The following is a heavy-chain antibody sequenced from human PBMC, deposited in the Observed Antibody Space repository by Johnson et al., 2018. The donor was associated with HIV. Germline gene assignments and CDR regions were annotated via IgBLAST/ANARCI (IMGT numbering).Heavy chain of an antibody. V-gene: IGHV3-30-3*01. Sequence: QVQLVESGGGVVQPGRSLRLSCAASGFTFSSYAMHWVRQAPGKGLEWVAVISYDGSNKYYADSVKGRFTISRDNSKNTLYLQMNSLRGEDTAVYYCARERNMIVVDDDAFDIWGQGTMVTVSS. J-gene: IGHJ3*02. D-gene: IGHD3-22*01. CDR3: ARERNMIVVDDDAFDI. CDR1: GFTFSSYA. CDR2: ISYDGSNK.